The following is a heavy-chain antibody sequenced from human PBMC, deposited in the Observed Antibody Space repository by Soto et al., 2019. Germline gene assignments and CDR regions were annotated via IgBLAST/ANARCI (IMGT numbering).Heavy chain of an antibody. CDR1: GITMSNYD. V-gene: IGHV3-48*03. Sequence: EVQLVESGGGLVQPGGSLRLSCAVSGITMSNYDINWVRQAPGKGLEWVSYISQSLAVFYGDSVRGRFTISRDNAKNSVYLQMNSRSAEDTGVYYCARERGRVDYLDYWGQGTMVIVSS. J-gene: IGHJ4*02. CDR3: ARERGRVDYLDY. CDR2: ISQSLAV.